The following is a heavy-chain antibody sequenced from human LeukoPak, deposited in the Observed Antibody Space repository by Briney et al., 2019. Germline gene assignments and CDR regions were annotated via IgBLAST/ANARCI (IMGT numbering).Heavy chain of an antibody. V-gene: IGHV1-2*04. Sequence: ASVKVSCKASGYTFTGYYMHWERQAPGQGLEWMGWINPNSGGTNYAQKFQGWVTMTRDTSISTAYMELSRLRSDDTAVYYCARGPPLRAYCFDYWGQGTLVTVSS. CDR3: ARGPPLRAYCFDY. CDR2: INPNSGGT. D-gene: IGHD3-10*01. CDR1: GYTFTGYY. J-gene: IGHJ4*02.